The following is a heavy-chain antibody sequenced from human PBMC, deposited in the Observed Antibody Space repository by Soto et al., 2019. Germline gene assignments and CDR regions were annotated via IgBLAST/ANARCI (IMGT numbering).Heavy chain of an antibody. Sequence: QVQLQESGPGLVKPSETLSLTCTVSGGSVSSGSYYWSWIRQPPGKGLEWIGYIYYSGSTNYNPFLNSRVTILVDTSKHQFSLKLSSVTAADTAVYYCAREEATYYDFWSGFRWFDPWGQGTLVTVSS. D-gene: IGHD3-3*01. CDR2: IYYSGST. J-gene: IGHJ5*02. CDR3: AREEATYYDFWSGFRWFDP. CDR1: GGSVSSGSYY. V-gene: IGHV4-61*01.